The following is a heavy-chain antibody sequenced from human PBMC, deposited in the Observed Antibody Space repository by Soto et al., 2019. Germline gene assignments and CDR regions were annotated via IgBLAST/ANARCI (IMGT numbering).Heavy chain of an antibody. Sequence: SETLSLTCTVSGGSISSGDYYWIWIRQPPGKGLEWIGYIYYSGSTYYNPSLKSRVTISVDTSKNQFSLKLSSVTAADTAVYYCARGGRIGAFDIWGQGTMVTVSS. CDR2: IYYSGST. CDR1: GGSISSGDYY. D-gene: IGHD2-15*01. CDR3: ARGGRIGAFDI. V-gene: IGHV4-30-4*01. J-gene: IGHJ3*02.